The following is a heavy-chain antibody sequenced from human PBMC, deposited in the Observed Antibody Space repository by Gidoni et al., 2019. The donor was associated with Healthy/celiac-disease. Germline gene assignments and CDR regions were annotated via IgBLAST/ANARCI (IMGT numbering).Heavy chain of an antibody. CDR1: GYTFTSSY. D-gene: IGHD2-15*01. J-gene: IGHJ6*02. V-gene: IGHV1-46*01. CDR2: INPSGGST. Sequence: QVQLVQSGAEVKKPGASVKVSCKASGYTFTSSYMHWVRQAPGQGLEWMGIINPSGGSTSYAQKFQGRVTMTRDTSTSTVYMELSSLRSEDTAVYYCARDGMGVSYCSGGSCYSGDQPPGYYGMDVWGQGTTVTVSS. CDR3: ARDGMGVSYCSGGSCYSGDQPPGYYGMDV.